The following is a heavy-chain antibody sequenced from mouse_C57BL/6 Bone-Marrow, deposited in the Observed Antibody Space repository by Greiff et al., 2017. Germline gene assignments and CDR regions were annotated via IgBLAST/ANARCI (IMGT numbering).Heavy chain of an antibody. CDR1: GYTFTDYE. J-gene: IGHJ4*01. V-gene: IGHV1-15*01. CDR3: TRSDNYGSSYGHSAMDC. Sequence: QVQLQQSGAELVRPGASVTLSCKASGYTFTDYEMHWVKQTPVHGLEWIGAIDPETGGTAYNQKFKGKAILTADKSSSTAYMELRSLTSEDSAVYYCTRSDNYGSSYGHSAMDCWSQGTSVTVSS. D-gene: IGHD1-1*01. CDR2: IDPETGGT.